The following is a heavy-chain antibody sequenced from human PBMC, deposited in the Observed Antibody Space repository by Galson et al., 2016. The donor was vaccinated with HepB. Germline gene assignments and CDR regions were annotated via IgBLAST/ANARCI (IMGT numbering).Heavy chain of an antibody. CDR2: ISTSGTT. J-gene: IGHJ4*02. Sequence: TLSLTCTVSGGSIISGSHYWTWIRQPAGKGLEWIGGISTSGTTKYNPSLGSRVTISADTSKTQLSLKLSSVTASDTAMYYCARMPDSWGQGTLVTVSS. V-gene: IGHV4-61*02. D-gene: IGHD2-2*01. CDR1: GGSIISGSHY. CDR3: ARMPDS.